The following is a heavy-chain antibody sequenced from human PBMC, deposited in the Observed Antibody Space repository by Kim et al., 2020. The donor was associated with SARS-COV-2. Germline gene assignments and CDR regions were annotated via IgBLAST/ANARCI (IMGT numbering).Heavy chain of an antibody. J-gene: IGHJ6*02. Sequence: ASVEVSCKASGYTFTSYYMHWVRQAPGQGLEWMGIINPSGGSTSYAQKFQGRVTMTSATSTSTVYMELSSLRSEDTAVYYCARDLTTVVIPSGYYYGMDVWGQGTTVTVSS. CDR1: GYTFTSYY. CDR2: INPSGGST. CDR3: ARDLTTVVIPSGYYYGMDV. V-gene: IGHV1-46*01. D-gene: IGHD4-17*01.